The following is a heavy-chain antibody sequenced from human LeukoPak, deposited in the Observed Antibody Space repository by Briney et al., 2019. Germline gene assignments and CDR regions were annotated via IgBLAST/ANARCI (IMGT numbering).Heavy chain of an antibody. CDR3: ARDRLGELSTIDY. CDR2: IISSGTTI. CDR1: GFTFSNYN. J-gene: IGHJ4*02. V-gene: IGHV3-48*02. D-gene: IGHD3-16*02. Sequence: PGGSLRLSCAASGFTFSNYNINWVRQAPGKGLEWVSYIISSGTTIYYADSVKGRFTISRDNAENSLYLQMNSLRDEDTAVYYCARDRLGELSTIDYWGQGTLVTVSS.